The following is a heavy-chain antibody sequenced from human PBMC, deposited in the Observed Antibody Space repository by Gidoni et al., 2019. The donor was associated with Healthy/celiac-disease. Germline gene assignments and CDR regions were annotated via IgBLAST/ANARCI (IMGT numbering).Heavy chain of an antibody. CDR1: GFTFSSYS. CDR2: ISSSSSTI. V-gene: IGHV3-48*02. J-gene: IGHJ4*02. Sequence: EVQLVESGGGLVQPGGSLRLYCAASGFTFSSYSMNWVRQAPGKGLEWVSYISSSSSTIYYADSVKGRFTISRDNAKNSLYLQMNSLRDEDTAVYYCARGLRGYSGYRPYNFDYWGQGTLVTVSS. CDR3: ARGLRGYSGYRPYNFDY. D-gene: IGHD5-12*01.